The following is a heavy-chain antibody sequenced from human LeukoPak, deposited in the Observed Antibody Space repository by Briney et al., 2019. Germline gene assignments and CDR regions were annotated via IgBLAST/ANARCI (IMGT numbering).Heavy chain of an antibody. CDR1: GFTFSTYA. CDR2: ISGSGIST. D-gene: IGHD2-21*02. CDR3: ANAGGDSRPHDY. V-gene: IGHV3-23*01. J-gene: IGHJ4*02. Sequence: GGSLRLSCAASGFTFSTYAMSWVRQAPGKGPEWVSAISGSGISTSFADAVKGRFTISRDNSKNTLSLQMNSLRAEDTAVYYSANAGGDSRPHDYWGQGTLVTVSS.